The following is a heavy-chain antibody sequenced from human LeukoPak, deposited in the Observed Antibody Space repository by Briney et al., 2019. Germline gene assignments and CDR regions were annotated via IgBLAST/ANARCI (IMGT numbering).Heavy chain of an antibody. CDR1: GYTFTDYY. V-gene: IGHV1-2*06. CDR3: ARDEQGGTTGGLGY. D-gene: IGHD4-17*01. CDR2: INPNSGAT. J-gene: IGHJ4*02. Sequence: GASVKVSCTASGYTFTDYYIHWVRQAPGQGLEWVGRINPNSGATHYPQKFQGRVTMTRDTSINTAYLELSSLRSDDTAIYYCARDEQGGTTGGLGYWGQGTLVTVSS.